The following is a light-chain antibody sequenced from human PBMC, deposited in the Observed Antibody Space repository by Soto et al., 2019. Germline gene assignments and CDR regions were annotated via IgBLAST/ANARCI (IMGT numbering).Light chain of an antibody. CDR2: EVS. Sequence: QSALTQPASVSGSPGQSITIPCTGASSDVGIVSWYQQHPGKAPKLMIYEVSKRPSGVSNRFSGSKSGNTASLTISGLQAEDEADYYCCSYAGSSSLYVFATGTKVTVL. V-gene: IGLV2-23*02. J-gene: IGLJ1*01. CDR3: CSYAGSSSLYV. CDR1: SSDVGI.